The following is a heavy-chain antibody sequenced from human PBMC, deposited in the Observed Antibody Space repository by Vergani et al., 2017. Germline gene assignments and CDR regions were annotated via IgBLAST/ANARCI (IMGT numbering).Heavy chain of an antibody. V-gene: IGHV3-23*01. CDR3: AKANPRNSGYDYLYYYHAMDV. D-gene: IGHD5-12*01. J-gene: IGHJ6*02. CDR1: GFPFNHYA. Sequence: EVQLLESGGDLVQPGGSLRLSCAASGFPFNHYAMNWVRQPPGKGLEWVSGISGSGGSTYYAGSVKGRFTISRDSSKNTLYLQMNSLSAGDTAVYYCAKANPRNSGYDYLYYYHAMDVWGQGTTVTVSS. CDR2: ISGSGGST.